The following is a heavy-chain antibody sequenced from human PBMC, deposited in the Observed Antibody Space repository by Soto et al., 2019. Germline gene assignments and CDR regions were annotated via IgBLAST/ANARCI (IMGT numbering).Heavy chain of an antibody. V-gene: IGHV3-23*01. CDR3: AKRSGGIAAAGSFPQASPLYGMDV. Sequence: GVSLRLSCAASGFTFSSYAMSWVRQAPGKGLEWVSAISGSGGSTYYADSVKGRFTISRDNSKNTLYLQMNSLRAEDTAVYYCAKRSGGIAAAGSFPQASPLYGMDVWGQGTTVTVSS. J-gene: IGHJ6*02. CDR1: GFTFSSYA. CDR2: ISGSGGST. D-gene: IGHD6-13*01.